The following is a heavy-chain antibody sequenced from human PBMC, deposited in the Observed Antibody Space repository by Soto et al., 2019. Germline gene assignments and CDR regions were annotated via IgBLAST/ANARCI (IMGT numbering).Heavy chain of an antibody. CDR1: GGSFSGYY. CDR3: ARAKEVAYFDY. CDR2: INHSGST. D-gene: IGHD2-15*01. J-gene: IGHJ4*02. Sequence: QVQLQQWGAGLLKPSETLSLTCAVYGGSFSGYYWSWIRQPPGKGREWIGEINHSGSTNYNPSLKSRVTISVDTSKNQFSLKLSSVTAADTAVYYCARAKEVAYFDYWGQGTLVTVSS. V-gene: IGHV4-34*01.